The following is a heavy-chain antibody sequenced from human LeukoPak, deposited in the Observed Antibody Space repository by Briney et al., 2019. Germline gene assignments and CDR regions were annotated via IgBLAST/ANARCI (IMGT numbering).Heavy chain of an antibody. CDR2: IYYSGST. D-gene: IGHD3-10*01. CDR3: ARGAITMVRKYGMDV. V-gene: IGHV4-59*12. CDR1: GGSISSYY. J-gene: IGHJ6*04. Sequence: SETLSLTCTVSGGSISSYYWSWIRQPPGKGLEWIGYIYYSGSTNYNPSLKSRVTISVDTSKNQFSLKLSSVTAADTAVYYCARGAITMVRKYGMDVWGKGTTVTVSS.